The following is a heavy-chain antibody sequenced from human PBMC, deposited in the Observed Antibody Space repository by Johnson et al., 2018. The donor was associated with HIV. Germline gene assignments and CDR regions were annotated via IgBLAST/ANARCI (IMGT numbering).Heavy chain of an antibody. CDR3: AREAYCSGGSCYDAFDI. D-gene: IGHD2-15*01. CDR2: RREEGRQK. V-gene: IGHV3-33*08. CDR1: GFTFSNYG. Sequence: QVQLVESGGGVVRPGGSLRLSCAASGFTFSNYGMHWVRQAPGKGGEGGGRRREEGRQKDDADPVKGRFNFSRDHSKNTLYLQMIRLRAEDTAVYYCAREAYCSGGSCYDAFDIWGQGTIVTVSS. J-gene: IGHJ3*02.